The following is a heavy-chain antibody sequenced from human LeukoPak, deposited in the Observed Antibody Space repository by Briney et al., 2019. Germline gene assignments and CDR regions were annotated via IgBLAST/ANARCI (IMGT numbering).Heavy chain of an antibody. J-gene: IGHJ4*02. CDR1: GFTFSSYA. CDR3: AKARNYYDSSGHSPYFDY. D-gene: IGHD3-22*01. CDR2: ISGSGGST. Sequence: GGSLRLSCAASGFTFSSYAMSWVRQAPGKGLEWVSAISGSGGSTYYADSVKGRFTISRDNSKNTLYLQMNSLRAEDTAVYYCAKARNYYDSSGHSPYFDYWGQGTLVTVSS. V-gene: IGHV3-23*01.